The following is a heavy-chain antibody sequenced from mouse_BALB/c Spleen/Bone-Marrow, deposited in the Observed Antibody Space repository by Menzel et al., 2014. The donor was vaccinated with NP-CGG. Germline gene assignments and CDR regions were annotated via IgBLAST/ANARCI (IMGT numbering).Heavy chain of an antibody. Sequence: EVKLVESGPSLVKPSQTLSLTCSVTGDSITSGYWNWIRRVPGNKLEYMGYISNSGSTYYNPSLKSRISTTRDTSKNQYYLQLNSVTTEDTATYYCASWGFAYWGQGTLVTVSA. V-gene: IGHV3-8*02. CDR2: ISNSGST. CDR1: GDSITSGY. J-gene: IGHJ3*01. D-gene: IGHD4-1*01. CDR3: ASWGFAY.